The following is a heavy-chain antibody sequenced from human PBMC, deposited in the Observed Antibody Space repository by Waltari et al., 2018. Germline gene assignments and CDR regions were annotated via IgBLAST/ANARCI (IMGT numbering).Heavy chain of an antibody. D-gene: IGHD6-13*01. CDR2: INHSGST. V-gene: IGHV4-34*01. CDR1: GGSFSGYY. CDR3: ARGDGAAAGTAFDI. Sequence: QVQLQQWGAGLLKPSETLSLTCAVYGGSFSGYYWSWIRQPPGKGLEWIGEINHSGSTNPTPSLKSRVTISVDTSKNQFSLKLSSVTAADTAVYYCARGDGAAAGTAFDIWGQGTMVTVSS. J-gene: IGHJ3*02.